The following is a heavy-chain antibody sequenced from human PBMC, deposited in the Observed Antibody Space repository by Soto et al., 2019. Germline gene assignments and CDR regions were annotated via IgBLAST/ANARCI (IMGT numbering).Heavy chain of an antibody. J-gene: IGHJ6*03. CDR1: GGSISSYY. V-gene: IGHV4-59*08. D-gene: IGHD4-17*01. CDR2: IYYSGST. Sequence: SETLSLTCTVSGGSISSYYWSWIRQPPGKGLEWIGYIYYSGSTNYNPSLKSRVTISVDTSKNKFSLKLSSVTAADTAVYYCARLGVGAYYGDYDGFYYMDVWGKGTTVTVSS. CDR3: ARLGVGAYYGDYDGFYYMDV.